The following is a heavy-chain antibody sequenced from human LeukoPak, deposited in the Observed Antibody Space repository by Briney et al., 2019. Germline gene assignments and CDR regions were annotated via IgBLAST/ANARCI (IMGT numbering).Heavy chain of an antibody. CDR1: GDSVPSNSAA. V-gene: IGHV6-1*01. D-gene: IGHD3-10*01. CDR3: ARARLHHNYGSGTNFDY. Sequence: SQTLSLTCAISGDSVPSNSAAWNWIRQSPSRGLEWLGRTYYRSNWSNDYAVSVTSRITINPDTSKNQFSLQLTSVTPEDTAVYYGARARLHHNYGSGTNFDYWGQGSLVTVSS. CDR2: TYYRSNWSN. J-gene: IGHJ4*02.